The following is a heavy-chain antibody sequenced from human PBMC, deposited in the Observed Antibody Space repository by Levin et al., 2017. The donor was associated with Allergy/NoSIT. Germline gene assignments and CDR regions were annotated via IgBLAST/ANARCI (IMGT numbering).Heavy chain of an antibody. CDR3: TRDPSYYYAPDAFDL. J-gene: IGHJ3*01. V-gene: IGHV3-49*03. Sequence: GGSLRLSCTASGSTFGDYGMNWFRQAPGKGLEWVGCVRRKDYGGKEEYAAPVKGRITIARDDSKNIAYLKRNSVKTEDTDVYYCTRDPSYYYAPDAFDLWGQGTMVIVSS. CDR1: GSTFGDYG. CDR2: VRRKDYGGKE. D-gene: IGHD3-10*01.